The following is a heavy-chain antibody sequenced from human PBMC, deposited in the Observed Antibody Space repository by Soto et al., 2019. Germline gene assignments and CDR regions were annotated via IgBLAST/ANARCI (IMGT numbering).Heavy chain of an antibody. J-gene: IGHJ4*02. CDR1: GYTFPRSG. D-gene: IGHD3-9*01. CDR3: ARQGRDDILTGYTTIPFDY. CDR2: ISAYNGNT. V-gene: IGHV1-18*01. Sequence: APVKGSCKASGYTFPRSGISWVRQAPGQGVEWRGWISAYNGNTNYAQKFQGRVTMTTDTSPSTAYMGRRSLRSDDTAVYYCARQGRDDILTGYTTIPFDYWGQGTLVTVSS.